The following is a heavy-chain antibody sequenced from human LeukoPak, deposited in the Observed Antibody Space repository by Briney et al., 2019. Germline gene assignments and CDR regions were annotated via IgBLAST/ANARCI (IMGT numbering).Heavy chain of an antibody. CDR3: ARDQVYCSSTSCYPSYYFDY. J-gene: IGHJ4*02. Sequence: GASVKVSCKASGCTFTSYYMHWVRQAPGQGLEWMGIINPTGGSTSYAQKFQGRVTMTRDTSTSTVYMELSSLRSEDAAVYYCARDQVYCSSTSCYPSYYFDYWGQGTLVTVSS. D-gene: IGHD2-2*01. CDR2: INPTGGST. V-gene: IGHV1-46*01. CDR1: GCTFTSYY.